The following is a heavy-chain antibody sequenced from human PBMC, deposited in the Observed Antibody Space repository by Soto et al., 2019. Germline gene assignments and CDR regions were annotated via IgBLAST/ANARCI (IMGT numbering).Heavy chain of an antibody. V-gene: IGHV3-30*03. CDR3: ARSPYSVSYLAYFDY. D-gene: IGHD1-26*01. Sequence: QVQLVESGGGVVQPGRSLRLSCAASGFTFISYGMHWVRQAPGKGLEWVAVISYDGSNKYYADSVKGRFTISRDNSKNTLYLQMNSLRAEDTAVDYCARSPYSVSYLAYFDYWGQGTLVTVSS. J-gene: IGHJ4*02. CDR2: ISYDGSNK. CDR1: GFTFISYG.